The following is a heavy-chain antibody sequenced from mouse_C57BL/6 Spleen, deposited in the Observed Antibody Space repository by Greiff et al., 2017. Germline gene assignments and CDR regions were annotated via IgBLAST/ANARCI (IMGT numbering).Heavy chain of an antibody. CDR3: TKIDDGYYPYYFDY. V-gene: IGHV1-5*01. Sequence: VQLQQSGTVLARPGASVKMSCKTSGYTFTSYWMHWVKQRPGQGLEWIGAIYPGNSDTSYNQKFKGKAKLTAVTSASTAYMELSSLTNEDSAVYSCTKIDDGYYPYYFDYWGQGTTLTVSS. D-gene: IGHD2-3*01. CDR1: GYTFTSYW. CDR2: IYPGNSDT. J-gene: IGHJ2*01.